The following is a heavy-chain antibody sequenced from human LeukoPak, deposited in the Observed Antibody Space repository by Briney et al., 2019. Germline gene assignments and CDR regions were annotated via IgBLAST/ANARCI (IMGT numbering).Heavy chain of an antibody. D-gene: IGHD2-21*02. CDR2: FDPEDGET. CDR1: GYTLTELS. V-gene: IGHV1-24*01. Sequence: ASVKVSCKVSGYTLTELSMHWVRQAPGKGLKWMGGFDPEDGETIYAQQFQGRITMNEDTCTVTPYILLSSLQSEGTAVYHCVTGRCCGGDCNRFGYWGQGTLVTVSS. J-gene: IGHJ4*02. CDR3: VTGRCCGGDCNRFGY.